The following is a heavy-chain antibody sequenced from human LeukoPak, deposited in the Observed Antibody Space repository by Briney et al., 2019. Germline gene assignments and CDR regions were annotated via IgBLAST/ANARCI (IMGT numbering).Heavy chain of an antibody. V-gene: IGHV3-74*01. D-gene: IGHD4-17*01. CDR1: GFTFSSYW. CDR3: TYGGNFDY. J-gene: IGHJ4*02. Sequence: GGSLRLSCAASGFTFSSYWMHWARQVPGKGLVWVSRINADTSFISYADSVKGRFTISRDNSKNTLSLQMNSLRAEDTALYYCTYGGNFDYWGQGTLVTVSS. CDR2: INADTSFI.